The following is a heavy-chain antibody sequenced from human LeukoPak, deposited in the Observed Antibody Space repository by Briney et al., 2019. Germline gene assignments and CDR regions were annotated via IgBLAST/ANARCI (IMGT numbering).Heavy chain of an antibody. Sequence: GGSLRLSCAASGFTVCSNYMSWVRQAPGKGLEWVSVIYSGGSTYYADSVKGRFTISRDNSKNTLYLQMNSLRAEDTAVYYCAREGYSYGYDAFDIWGQGTMVTVSS. V-gene: IGHV3-66*01. CDR2: IYSGGST. CDR3: AREGYSYGYDAFDI. D-gene: IGHD5-18*01. CDR1: GFTVCSNY. J-gene: IGHJ3*02.